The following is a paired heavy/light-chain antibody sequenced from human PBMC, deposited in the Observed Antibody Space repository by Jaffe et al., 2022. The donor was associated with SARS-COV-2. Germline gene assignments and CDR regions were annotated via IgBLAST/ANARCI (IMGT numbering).Heavy chain of an antibody. CDR2: IYNTGTT. D-gene: IGHD3-10*01. CDR3: ATVFGGTEFRSGTSFHYYYYIDV. V-gene: IGHV4-39*01. J-gene: IGHJ6*03. CDR1: GGSISSSAYY. Sequence: QLLLQESGPGLVKPSETLSLTCTISGGSISSSAYYWAWIRQSPGKGLEWIGGIYNTGTTYYNPSLKSRVTIFVDTSENQFSLRLSSVSATDTGIYYCATVFGGTEFRSGTSFHYYYYIDVWGKGTTVTVSS.
Light chain of an antibody. CDR1: NSNIGMNY. Sequence: SVLTQPPSVSAAPGQRVTISCSGSNSNIGMNYVAWYQHLPGTAPKLLIYENNKRPSGIPDRFSGSKSGTSATLGITGLQTGDEADYYCGTWDSSLTAAWVFGGGTKLTVL. V-gene: IGLV1-51*02. CDR3: GTWDSSLTAAWV. CDR2: ENN. J-gene: IGLJ3*02.